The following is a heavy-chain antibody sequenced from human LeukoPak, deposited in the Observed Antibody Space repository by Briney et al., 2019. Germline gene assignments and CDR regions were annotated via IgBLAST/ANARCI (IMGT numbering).Heavy chain of an antibody. D-gene: IGHD4-11*01. CDR3: ARTDYSNTNWFDP. V-gene: IGHV4-59*02. CDR2: IHNSGST. J-gene: IGHJ5*02. CDR1: GGSVSTYY. Sequence: SETLSLTYTVSGGSVSTYYWSWIRQPPGKGLEWIGYIHNSGSTHYTSSLKSRVTMSLDTSKNQFSLKLTSVSAADTAVYYCARTDYSNTNWFDPWGQGTLVTVSS.